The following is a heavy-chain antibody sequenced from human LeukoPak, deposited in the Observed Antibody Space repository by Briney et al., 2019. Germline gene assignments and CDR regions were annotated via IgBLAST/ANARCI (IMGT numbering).Heavy chain of an antibody. Sequence: GGSLRLSCAASGFTFSDSYMSWIRQAPGKGLEWISYISSSGGTIYYADSVKGRFSISRGNAKNSLYLQMNSLRAEDTAVYYCARGYCSGGTCYLFDYWGQGTLVTVSS. V-gene: IGHV3-11*04. CDR3: ARGYCSGGTCYLFDY. CDR2: ISSSGGTI. J-gene: IGHJ4*02. CDR1: GFTFSDSY. D-gene: IGHD2-15*01.